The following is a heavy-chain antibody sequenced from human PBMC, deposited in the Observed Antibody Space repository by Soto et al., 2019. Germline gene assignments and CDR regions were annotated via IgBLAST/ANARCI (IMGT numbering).Heavy chain of an antibody. CDR3: ATRGDYSYDSRGYYDSYGLDV. V-gene: IGHV4-30-2*01. CDR2: IYHSGST. CDR1: GGTISSGGYA. D-gene: IGHD3-22*01. Sequence: SETLALTCTVFGGTISSGGYAWSWIRQPPGKGLEGLGYIYHSGSTYYHPSLKSRFTISVDRSKNQFYLQVSSVAAADTAVYYCATRGDYSYDSRGYYDSYGLDVSGQRPTVTVSS. J-gene: IGHJ6*02.